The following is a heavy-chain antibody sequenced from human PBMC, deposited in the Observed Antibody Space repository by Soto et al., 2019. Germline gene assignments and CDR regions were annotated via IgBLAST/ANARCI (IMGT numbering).Heavy chain of an antibody. Sequence: QVQLAESGGGLVKPGGSLRLSCEASGFSFSDYYMSRIRQSPGKGPEWISYISSSGSSRDYAASVKGRFTISRDNAKRLLYLQMSSLRVEDTGVYYCARDQAHSSASELWGQGTQVAVSS. CDR3: ARDQAHSSASEL. J-gene: IGHJ4*02. D-gene: IGHD3-22*01. CDR2: ISSSGSSR. V-gene: IGHV3-11*04. CDR1: GFSFSDYY.